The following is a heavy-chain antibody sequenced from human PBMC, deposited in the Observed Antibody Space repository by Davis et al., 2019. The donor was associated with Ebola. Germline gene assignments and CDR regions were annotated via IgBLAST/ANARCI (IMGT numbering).Heavy chain of an antibody. CDR3: ARGYYGGWFDP. CDR1: GGSFSGYY. Sequence: MPSETLSLTCAVYGGSFSGYYWSWIRQPPGKGLEWIGEINHGGSTNYNPSLKSRVTISVDTSKNQFSLKLSSVTAADTAVYYCARGYYGGWFDPWGQGILVTVSS. J-gene: IGHJ5*02. D-gene: IGHD3-10*01. V-gene: IGHV4-34*01. CDR2: INHGGST.